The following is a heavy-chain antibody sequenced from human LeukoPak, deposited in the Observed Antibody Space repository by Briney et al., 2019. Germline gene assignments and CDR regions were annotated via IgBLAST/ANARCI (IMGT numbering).Heavy chain of an antibody. J-gene: IGHJ4*02. CDR3: ARDRYGEGDAELWSGQWYFDY. CDR1: GGSISSYY. CDR2: IYYSGST. V-gene: IGHV4-59*12. D-gene: IGHD3-3*01. Sequence: SETLSLTCTVSGGSISSYYWSWIRQPPGKGLEWIGYIYYSGSTNYNPSLKSRVTISVDTSKNQFSLKLSSVTAADTAVYYCARDRYGEGDAELWSGQWYFDYWGQGTLVTVSS.